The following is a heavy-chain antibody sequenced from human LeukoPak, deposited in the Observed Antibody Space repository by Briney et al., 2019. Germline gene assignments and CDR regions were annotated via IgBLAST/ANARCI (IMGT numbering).Heavy chain of an antibody. D-gene: IGHD6-13*01. CDR2: ISDSGSNT. CDR3: AERTAGYTKPYYFDY. CDR1: GFTFSTYA. Sequence: GGSLRLSCAASGFTFSTYAMNWVRQAPGKGLEWVATISDSGSNTYYADSVRGRFTISRDNSKNTLYLHMNSLRAEDTAVYCCAERTAGYTKPYYFDYWVQGAMAAVCS. J-gene: IGHJ4*02. V-gene: IGHV3-23*01.